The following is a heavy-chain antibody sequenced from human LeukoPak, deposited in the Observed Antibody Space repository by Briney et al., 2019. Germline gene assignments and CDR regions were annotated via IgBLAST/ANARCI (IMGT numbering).Heavy chain of an antibody. CDR3: ARTTRGYCSGGSCRLGYYYYGIDV. CDR2: IIPIFGTA. Sequence: SVKVSCKASGGTFSSYAISWVRQAPGQGLEWMGGIIPIFGTANYAQKFQGRVTITADESTSTAYMELSSLRSEDTAVYYCARTTRGYCSGGSCRLGYYYYGIDVCGKGTTVTVSS. D-gene: IGHD2-15*01. J-gene: IGHJ6*04. CDR1: GGTFSSYA. V-gene: IGHV1-69*01.